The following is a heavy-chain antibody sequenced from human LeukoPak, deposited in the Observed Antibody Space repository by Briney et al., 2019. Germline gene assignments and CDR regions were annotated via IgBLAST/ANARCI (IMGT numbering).Heavy chain of an antibody. D-gene: IGHD4-17*01. CDR1: GFTFSTYA. CDR3: AKEMTALTTIDY. V-gene: IGHV3-23*01. CDR2: VSSSGINT. Sequence: GGSLRLSCAASGFTFSTYAMSWVRQAPGKGLEWVSAVSSSGINTYYANVVKGRFTISRDNSKNMLYLQMSGLRAEDTAVYYCAKEMTALTTIDYWGQGTLVTVSS. J-gene: IGHJ4*02.